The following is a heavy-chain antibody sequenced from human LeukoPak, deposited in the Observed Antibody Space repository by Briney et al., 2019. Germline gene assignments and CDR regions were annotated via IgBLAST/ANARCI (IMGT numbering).Heavy chain of an antibody. CDR3: ARVLSRAGNWFDP. V-gene: IGHV4-59*01. J-gene: IGHJ5*02. CDR1: GDSISSYY. D-gene: IGHD2-8*02. CDR2: IYYSGST. Sequence: SETLSLTCTVSGDSISSYYWSWIRQPPGKGLEWIGYIYYSGSTIYNPSLKSRVTISVDTSRNQFSLKLRSVTAADTAVYYCARVLSRAGNWFDPWGQGTLVTVSS.